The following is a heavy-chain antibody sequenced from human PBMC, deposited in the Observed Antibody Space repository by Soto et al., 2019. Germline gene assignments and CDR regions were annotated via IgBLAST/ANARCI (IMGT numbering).Heavy chain of an antibody. Sequence: EVQLWESGGGLVQPGGSLRLSCAASGFTFSSYAMNWVRQGPGKGLEWVSVISGSGGSTYYADSVKGRFTISRDNSKNTLYLQMNSLRAEDTAVYYCASRSSGWYFDYWGQGTLVTVSP. CDR2: ISGSGGST. D-gene: IGHD6-19*01. CDR1: GFTFSSYA. V-gene: IGHV3-23*01. J-gene: IGHJ4*02. CDR3: ASRSSGWYFDY.